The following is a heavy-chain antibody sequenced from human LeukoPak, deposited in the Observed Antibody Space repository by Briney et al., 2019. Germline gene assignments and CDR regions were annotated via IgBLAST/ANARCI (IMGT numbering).Heavy chain of an antibody. J-gene: IGHJ4*02. CDR1: GFTFSSYA. D-gene: IGHD3-22*01. Sequence: GGSLRLSCAASGFTFSSYAMSWVRQAPGKGLEWVSAISGSGGSTYYADSVKGRFTISRDNSKNTLYLQMNSLRAEDTAVYYCAKDASSYYYDSSGYPGYWGQGTLVTVSS. CDR3: AKDASSYYYDSSGYPGY. V-gene: IGHV3-23*01. CDR2: ISGSGGST.